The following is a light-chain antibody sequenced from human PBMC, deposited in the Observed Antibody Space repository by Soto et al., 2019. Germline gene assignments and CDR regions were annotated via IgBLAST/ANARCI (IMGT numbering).Light chain of an antibody. CDR1: QSVSSS. CDR2: DAS. CDR3: QQRSSWIT. J-gene: IGKJ5*01. Sequence: IVLTQSPATLSLWPGETAILSCRASQSVSSSISWYQQKPGQAPRLLIYDASSRAPAVPARVSGSGSGTDFTLTISSLEPEYFALYYCQQRSSWITFGQGTRLEIE. V-gene: IGKV3-11*01.